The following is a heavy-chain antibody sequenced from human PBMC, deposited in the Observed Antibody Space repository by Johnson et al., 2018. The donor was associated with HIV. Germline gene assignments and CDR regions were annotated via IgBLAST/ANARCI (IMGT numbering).Heavy chain of an antibody. CDR1: GFTFSTYW. J-gene: IGHJ3*02. CDR3: AKDFVTHGAFDI. V-gene: IGHV3-7*05. CDR2: IKQDGSDE. Sequence: VQLVESGGGLVQTGGSRRLSCAASGFTFSTYWMSWVRQAPGKGLEWVANIKQDGSDEYYADSVKGRFTISRDNSKNTLYLQMNSLRAEDTAVYYCAKDFVTHGAFDIWGQGTMVTVSS. D-gene: IGHD2-21*01.